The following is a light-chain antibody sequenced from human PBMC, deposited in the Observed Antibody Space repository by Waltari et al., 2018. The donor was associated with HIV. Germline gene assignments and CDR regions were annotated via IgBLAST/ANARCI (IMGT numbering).Light chain of an antibody. CDR1: QRISSND. Sequence: EIVLTQSPGPLSLSPGERATLSCRASQRISSNDFAWDQQIPGQAPRLLTVGAANRATGIPDSFSVSGSGTDFTRTINRLEPDDFAMFYCLQYSSSPQTFGQGTKVEI. CDR2: GAA. J-gene: IGKJ1*01. CDR3: LQYSSSPQT. V-gene: IGKV3-20*01.